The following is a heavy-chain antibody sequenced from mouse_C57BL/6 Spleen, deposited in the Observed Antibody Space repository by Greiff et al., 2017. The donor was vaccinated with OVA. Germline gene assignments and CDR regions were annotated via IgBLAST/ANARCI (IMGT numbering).Heavy chain of an antibody. Sequence: EVQLQQSGPELVKPGASVKMSCKASGYTFTDYNMHWVKQSHGKSLEWIGYINPNNGGTSYNQKFKGKATLTVNTSSSTAYMELRSLTSVESAVDYCARWSYAMDYWGQGTSLTVSS. CDR3: ARWSYAMDY. V-gene: IGHV1-22*01. CDR2: INPNNGGT. J-gene: IGHJ4*01. CDR1: GYTFTDYN.